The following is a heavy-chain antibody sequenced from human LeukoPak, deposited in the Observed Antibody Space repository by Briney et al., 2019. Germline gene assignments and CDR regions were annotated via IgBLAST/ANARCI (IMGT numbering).Heavy chain of an antibody. CDR2: IWYDGGNK. Sequence: GRSLRLSCAASGFTFSSYGMPWVRQAPGKGLEWVAVIWYDGGNKYYADSVKGRFTISRDNSKNTLYLQMNSLRAEDTAVYYCARDRIAVAGTRTYNWFDPWGQGTLVTVSS. CDR1: GFTFSSYG. D-gene: IGHD6-19*01. V-gene: IGHV3-33*01. J-gene: IGHJ5*02. CDR3: ARDRIAVAGTRTYNWFDP.